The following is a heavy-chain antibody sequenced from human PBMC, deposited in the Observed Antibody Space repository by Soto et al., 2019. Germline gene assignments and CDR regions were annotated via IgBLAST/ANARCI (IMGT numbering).Heavy chain of an antibody. CDR3: ARSLTRTYYGSGSPSSGHDY. CDR2: ISSSGSTI. D-gene: IGHD3-10*01. V-gene: IGHV3-11*01. J-gene: IGHJ4*02. Sequence: GGSLRLSCAASGFTFSDYYMSWIRQAPGKGLEWVSYISSSGSTIYYADSVKGRFTISRDNAKNSLYLQMNSLRAEDTAVYYCARSLTRTYYGSGSPSSGHDYWGQGTLVTVSS. CDR1: GFTFSDYY.